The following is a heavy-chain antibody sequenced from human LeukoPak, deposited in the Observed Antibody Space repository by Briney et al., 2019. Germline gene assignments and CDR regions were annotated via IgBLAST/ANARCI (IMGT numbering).Heavy chain of an antibody. CDR1: GGSFSGYY. CDR3: AGRDGYY. D-gene: IGHD5-24*01. V-gene: IGHV4-34*01. CDR2: INHSGST. J-gene: IGHJ4*02. Sequence: SETLSLTCAVYGGSFSGYYWSWIRQPPGKGLEWIGEINHSGSTNYNPSLKSRVTISVDTSKNQFSLKLSSVTAADTAVYYCAGRDGYYWGQGTLGTVSS.